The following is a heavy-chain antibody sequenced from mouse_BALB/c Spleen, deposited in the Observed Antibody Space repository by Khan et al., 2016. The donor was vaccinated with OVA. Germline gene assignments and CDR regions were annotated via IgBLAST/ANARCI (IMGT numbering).Heavy chain of an antibody. CDR3: ARKDYYDYDPFPV. CDR1: GYSITSEFA. Sequence: EVELVESGPGLVKPSQSLSLTCTVTGYSITSEFAWNWIRQFPGNKLEWMGYISYSGNTRYNPSLKSLISITRDTSRNQFFLQLNSVTTEDTATYYCARKDYYDYDPFPVWGEGTLVTVSA. D-gene: IGHD2-4*01. V-gene: IGHV3-2*02. CDR2: ISYSGNT. J-gene: IGHJ3*01.